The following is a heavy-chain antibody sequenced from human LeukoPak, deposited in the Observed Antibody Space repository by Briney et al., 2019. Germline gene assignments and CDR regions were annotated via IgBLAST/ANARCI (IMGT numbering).Heavy chain of an antibody. J-gene: IGHJ4*02. D-gene: IGHD3-3*01. CDR1: GYTFTSYD. CDR2: MNPNSGNT. V-gene: IGHV1-8*03. CDR3: ARGPRVGRDFWSGYYYYFDY. Sequence: ASVKVSCKASGYTFTSYDINWVRQATGQGLEWMGWMNPNSGNTGYAQKFQGKVTITRNTSISTAYMELSSLRSEDTAVYYCARGPRVGRDFWSGYYYYFDYWGQGTLVTVSS.